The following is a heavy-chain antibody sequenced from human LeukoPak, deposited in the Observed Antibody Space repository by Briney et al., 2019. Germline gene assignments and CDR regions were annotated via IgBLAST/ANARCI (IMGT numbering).Heavy chain of an antibody. CDR1: GFTFSTYA. CDR2: IGGSGGST. V-gene: IGHV3-23*01. J-gene: IGHJ4*02. D-gene: IGHD4-17*01. CDR3: AKSSLVTTPLYYFDY. Sequence: GESLRLSCAASGFTFSTYAMSWLRQAPGKGLEWVSVIGGSGGSTYYADSVKGRFTISRDNSKNTLYLQMNSLRAEDTAVYYCAKSSLVTTPLYYFDYWGQGTLVTVSS.